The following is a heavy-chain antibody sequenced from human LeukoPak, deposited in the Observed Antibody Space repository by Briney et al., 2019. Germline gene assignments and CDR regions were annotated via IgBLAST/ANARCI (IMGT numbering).Heavy chain of an antibody. Sequence: KPSETLSLTCGVSGGSVNNYYWNWIRQPPGKGLDWIGYIYYGGSTNYNPSLKSRVTISVDTSKNQFSLKLRSVTAADTAVYYCARGTIGSYTYWGQGTLVTVSS. CDR2: IYYGGST. D-gene: IGHD3-10*01. J-gene: IGHJ4*02. CDR1: GGSVNNYY. V-gene: IGHV4-59*02. CDR3: ARGTIGSYTY.